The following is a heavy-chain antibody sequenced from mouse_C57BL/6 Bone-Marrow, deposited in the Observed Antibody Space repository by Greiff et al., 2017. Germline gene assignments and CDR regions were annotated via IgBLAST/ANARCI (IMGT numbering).Heavy chain of an antibody. CDR3: ARHYYGKVVSIDY. J-gene: IGHJ4*01. D-gene: IGHD1-2*01. CDR2: FYPGSGST. CDR1: GYTFTSYW. Sequence: QVQLQQPGAELVKPGASVKMSCKASGYTFTSYWITWVKQRPGQGLEWIGAFYPGSGSTNYNEKFKSKATLTVDPSSSTVYMQLSSLTSEDSAVYCCARHYYGKVVSIDYWGQGTSLTVSS. V-gene: IGHV1-55*01.